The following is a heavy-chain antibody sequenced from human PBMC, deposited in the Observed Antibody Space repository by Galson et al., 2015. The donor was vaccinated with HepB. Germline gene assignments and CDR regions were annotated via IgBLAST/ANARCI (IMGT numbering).Heavy chain of an antibody. J-gene: IGHJ3*02. CDR2: IIPIFGTA. Sequence: SVKVSCKASGGTFSSYAISWVRQAPGQGLEWMGGIIPIFGTAIYAQKFQGRVTITADESTSTAYMELSSLRSEDTAVYYCARGYGGNSEDAFDIWGQGTMVTVSS. D-gene: IGHD4-23*01. CDR3: ARGYGGNSEDAFDI. CDR1: GGTFSSYA. V-gene: IGHV1-69*13.